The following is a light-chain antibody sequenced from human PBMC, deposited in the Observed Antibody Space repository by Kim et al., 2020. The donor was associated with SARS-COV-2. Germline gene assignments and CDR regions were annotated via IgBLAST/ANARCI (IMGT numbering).Light chain of an antibody. V-gene: IGLV4-69*01. CDR3: QTWGTGFPYVL. Sequence: VKLTCTLSSGHSSYPIAWHQQQPEKGPRFLMRLNSDGSHIKGDGISDRFSGSTSGAERSLIISSLQSEDEADYYCQTWGTGFPYVLFGGGTRLTVL. CDR1: SGHSSYP. J-gene: IGLJ2*01. CDR2: LNSDGSH.